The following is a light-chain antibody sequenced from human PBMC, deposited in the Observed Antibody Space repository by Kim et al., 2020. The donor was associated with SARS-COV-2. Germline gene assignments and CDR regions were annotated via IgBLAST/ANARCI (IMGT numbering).Light chain of an antibody. CDR1: ALPKQY. CDR2: EDT. Sequence: SYELTQPPSVSVSPGQTARITCSGDALPKQYAYWFQQKPGQAPVVVIYEDTERPSVIPERFSGSTSGTTVTLTISGVQAEDEADYYCQSADSTDTFWVFGGGTQLTVL. J-gene: IGLJ3*02. V-gene: IGLV3-25*03. CDR3: QSADSTDTFWV.